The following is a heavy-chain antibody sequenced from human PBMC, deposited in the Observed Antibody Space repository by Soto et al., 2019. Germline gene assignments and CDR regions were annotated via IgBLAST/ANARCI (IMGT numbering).Heavy chain of an antibody. CDR3: ARADSSGYDYYYYYMDV. V-gene: IGHV4-59*01. Sequence: SETLSLTCTVSGGSISSYYWSWIRQPPGKGLEWIGYIYYSGSTNYNPSLKSRVTISVDTSKNQFSLKLSSVTAADTAVYYCARADSSGYDYYYYYMDVWGKGTTVTVSS. D-gene: IGHD5-12*01. CDR2: IYYSGST. CDR1: GGSISSYY. J-gene: IGHJ6*03.